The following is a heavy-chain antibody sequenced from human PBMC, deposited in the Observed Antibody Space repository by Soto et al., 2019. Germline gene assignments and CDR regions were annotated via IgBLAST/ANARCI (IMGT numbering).Heavy chain of an antibody. J-gene: IGHJ4*02. D-gene: IGHD5-12*01. Sequence: SETLSLPCTFSCGSINTFYWSWVRQPAGKGLEWIGRIFASGSTSFNPSLESRVAMSVDTSKNHFSLNLSSVTAADMAVYYCAREGSYSAYNFAHGIQLWSFDFWGQGALVTVSS. V-gene: IGHV4-4*07. CDR1: CGSINTFY. CDR2: IFASGST. CDR3: AREGSYSAYNFAHGIQLWSFDF.